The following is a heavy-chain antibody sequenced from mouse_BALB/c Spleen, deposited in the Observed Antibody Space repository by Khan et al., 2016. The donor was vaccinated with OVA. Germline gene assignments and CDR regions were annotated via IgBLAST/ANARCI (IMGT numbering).Heavy chain of an antibody. CDR3: ARSNYYGSGLYAMDY. CDR1: GYAFTSYL. J-gene: IGHJ4*01. CDR2: INPGNGIT. Sequence: VQLQESGAELVGPGTSVKVSCKASGYAFTSYLIEWVNQRPGQGLEWIGLINPGNGITNYNEKFRGKATLTADKSSTTAYMQFSSLTSEDSAVYFCARSNYYGSGLYAMDYWGQGTSVTVSS. V-gene: IGHV1-54*01. D-gene: IGHD1-1*01.